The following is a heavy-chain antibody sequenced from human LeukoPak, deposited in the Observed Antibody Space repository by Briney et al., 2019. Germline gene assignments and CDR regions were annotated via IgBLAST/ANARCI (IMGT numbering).Heavy chain of an antibody. CDR3: ARTVAGDNDAFDI. CDR1: GYTFTGYY. CDR2: INPNSGGT. Sequence: ASVKVSCKASGYTFTGYYMHWVRQAPGKGLEWMGGINPNSGGTNYAQKFQGRVTMTRDTSISTAYMELSRLRSDDTAVYYCARTVAGDNDAFDIWGQGTMVTVSS. D-gene: IGHD6-19*01. V-gene: IGHV1-2*02. J-gene: IGHJ3*02.